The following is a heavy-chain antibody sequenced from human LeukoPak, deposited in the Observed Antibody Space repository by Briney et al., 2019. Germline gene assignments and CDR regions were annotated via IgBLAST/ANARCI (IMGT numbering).Heavy chain of an antibody. CDR3: AKDGRITMIRGVTGMDV. CDR2: ISGSGGST. D-gene: IGHD3-10*01. V-gene: IGHV3-23*01. Sequence: GGSLRLSCAASGFTFSNYAMSWVRQAPGKGLEWVSTISGSGGSTYYADSVKGRFTISRDNSKNTLYLQMNSLRAEDTAVYYCAKDGRITMIRGVTGMDVWGQGTTVTVSS. CDR1: GFTFSNYA. J-gene: IGHJ6*02.